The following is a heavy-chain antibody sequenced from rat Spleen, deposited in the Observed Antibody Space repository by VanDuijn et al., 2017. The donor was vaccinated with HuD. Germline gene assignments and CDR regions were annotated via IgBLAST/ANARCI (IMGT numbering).Heavy chain of an antibody. CDR1: GFTFDNYY. J-gene: IGHJ3*01. CDR3: AKEGDGGYSSYPNWFAY. D-gene: IGHD1-8*01. V-gene: IGHV5-25*01. Sequence: EVQLVESGGGLVQPGRSMQLSCAASGFTFDNYYMAWVRQAPTKGLEWVASISTGGGVTYYRDSVKGRFTISRDNAQSTLYLQMDSLRSEDTATYYCAKEGDGGYSSYPNWFAYWGQGTLVTVSS. CDR2: ISTGGGVT.